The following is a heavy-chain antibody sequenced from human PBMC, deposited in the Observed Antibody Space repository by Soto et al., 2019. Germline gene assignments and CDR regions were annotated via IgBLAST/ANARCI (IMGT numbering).Heavy chain of an antibody. D-gene: IGHD3-10*01. J-gene: IGHJ6*02. V-gene: IGHV3-23*01. CDR3: AKGVTMVRGVIITAGMDV. CDR1: GFTFSSYA. CDR2: ISGSGGST. Sequence: GSLRLSCAASGFTFSSYAMSWVRQAPGKGLEWVSAISGSGGSTYYADSVKGRFTISRDNSKNTLYLQMNSLRAEDTAVYYCAKGVTMVRGVIITAGMDVWGQGTTVTVSS.